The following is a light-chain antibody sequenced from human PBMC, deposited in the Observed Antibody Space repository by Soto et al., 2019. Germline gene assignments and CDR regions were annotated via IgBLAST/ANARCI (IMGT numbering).Light chain of an antibody. CDR1: QSVSSSY. Sequence: EIVLTQSPGTLSLSPGERATLSCRASQSVSSSYLAWYQQKPGQAPRLLIYGASSRATGIPDRFSGSGSGTDFTLIISRLEPEEFAVYYCQQYGSSPPYTFGRGTKLEIK. CDR3: QQYGSSPPYT. CDR2: GAS. V-gene: IGKV3-20*01. J-gene: IGKJ2*01.